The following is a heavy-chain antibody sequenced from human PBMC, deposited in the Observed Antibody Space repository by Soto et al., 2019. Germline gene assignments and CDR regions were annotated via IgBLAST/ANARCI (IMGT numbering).Heavy chain of an antibody. CDR1: GFTFSSYS. D-gene: IGHD3-3*01. J-gene: IGHJ4*02. CDR3: ARDRPLYDFWSGGTVFDY. Sequence: GGSLRLSCAASGFTFSSYSMNWVRQAPGKGLEWVSYISSSSSTIYYADSVKGRFTISRDNAKNSLYLQMNSLRAEDTAVYYCARDRPLYDFWSGGTVFDYWGQGTLVTVSS. CDR2: ISSSSSTI. V-gene: IGHV3-48*01.